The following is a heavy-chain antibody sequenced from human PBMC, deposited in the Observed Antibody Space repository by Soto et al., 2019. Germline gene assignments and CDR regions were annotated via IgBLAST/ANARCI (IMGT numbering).Heavy chain of an antibody. CDR3: TSRPMITFGGVIPGFDY. CDR2: IRSKANSYAT. CDR1: GFTFSGSA. D-gene: IGHD3-16*02. J-gene: IGHJ4*02. V-gene: IGHV3-73*01. Sequence: EVQLVESGGGLVQPGGSLKLSCAASGFTFSGSAMHWVRQASGKGLEWVGRIRSKANSYATAYAASVKGRFTISRDDSKNTAYRQMNSLKTEDTAVYYCTSRPMITFGGVIPGFDYWGQGSLVTVSS.